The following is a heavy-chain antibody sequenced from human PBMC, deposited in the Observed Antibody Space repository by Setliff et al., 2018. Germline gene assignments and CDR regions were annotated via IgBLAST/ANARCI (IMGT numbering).Heavy chain of an antibody. CDR3: ARLSYRGSGAFDI. V-gene: IGHV4-59*01. CDR2: IYYSGST. J-gene: IGHJ3*02. D-gene: IGHD1-26*01. CDR1: GGSISSYY. Sequence: SETLSLTCTVSGGSISSYYWSWIRQPPGKGLEWIGYIYYSGSTNYNPSLKSRVTISVDTSKNQFSLKLSSVAAADTAVYYCARLSYRGSGAFDIWGQGTMVTVSS.